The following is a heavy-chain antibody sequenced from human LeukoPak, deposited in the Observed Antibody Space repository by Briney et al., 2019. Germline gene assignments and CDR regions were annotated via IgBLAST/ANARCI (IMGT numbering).Heavy chain of an antibody. D-gene: IGHD2-2*02. V-gene: IGHV4-39*01. CDR2: IYYSTST. J-gene: IGHJ6*02. CDR3: ARHQCSGTRCYNFYFYGMDV. CDR1: GGSITSSIDY. Sequence: SETLSLTCTVSGGSITSSIDYWGWVRQPPGNWLEWIPTIYYSTSTQYNPSLKSRVTMSVDTSKNQFSLKLSSMTAAETAVYYCARHQCSGTRCYNFYFYGMDVWGQGTTVTVSS.